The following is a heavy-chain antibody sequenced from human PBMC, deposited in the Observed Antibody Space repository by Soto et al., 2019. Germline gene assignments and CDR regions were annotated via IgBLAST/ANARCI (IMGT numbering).Heavy chain of an antibody. Sequence: GESLKISCKGSGYSFTSYWIGWVRQMPGKGLEWMGIIYPGDSDTRYSPSFQGQVTISADKSISTAYLQWSSLKASDTAMYYCATFRSGYSYYYYGMEVWGQGTTVTVSS. D-gene: IGHD5-12*01. CDR1: GYSFTSYW. J-gene: IGHJ6*02. CDR2: IYPGDSDT. CDR3: ATFRSGYSYYYYGMEV. V-gene: IGHV5-51*01.